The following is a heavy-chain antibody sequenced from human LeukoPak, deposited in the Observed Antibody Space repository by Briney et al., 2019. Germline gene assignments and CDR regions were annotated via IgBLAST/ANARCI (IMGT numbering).Heavy chain of an antibody. Sequence: ASVKDSCKASGYTFTDYYMHWVRQAPGQGLQWMGWINPNSGGTNYAQKFQGRVTMTRDTSINTAYMDLNWLTSDDTAVYYCMRDPRTTKNAFDIWGQGTMVTVSS. V-gene: IGHV1-2*02. CDR2: INPNSGGT. J-gene: IGHJ3*02. D-gene: IGHD4-11*01. CDR3: MRDPRTTKNAFDI. CDR1: GYTFTDYY.